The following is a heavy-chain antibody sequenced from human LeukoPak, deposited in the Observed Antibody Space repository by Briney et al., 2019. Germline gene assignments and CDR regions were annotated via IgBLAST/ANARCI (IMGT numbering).Heavy chain of an antibody. CDR2: IHYSGIT. Sequence: SETLSLTCSVSGGPISNYYWSWIRQPPGKGLEWIGYIHYSGITKYNPSVKSRVTISLDTSKNQFSLKLSPVTAADTAVYYCASSGNYYFTLDYWGQGTLVTVSS. D-gene: IGHD3-10*01. V-gene: IGHV4-59*08. CDR3: ASSGNYYFTLDY. CDR1: GGPISNYY. J-gene: IGHJ4*02.